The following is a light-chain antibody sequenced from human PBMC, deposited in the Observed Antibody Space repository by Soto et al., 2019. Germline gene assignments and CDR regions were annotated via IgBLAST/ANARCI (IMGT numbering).Light chain of an antibody. Sequence: DIQMTQSPSSLSAVVGDRVTITCRASENIRAWLAWYQQKPGKAPKLLIYDVSSLESGVPSRFSGSGSGTEFSLTISSLQPDDFATYYCQQYDYSRTFGRGTKVDIK. V-gene: IGKV1-5*01. J-gene: IGKJ1*01. CDR3: QQYDYSRT. CDR1: ENIRAW. CDR2: DVS.